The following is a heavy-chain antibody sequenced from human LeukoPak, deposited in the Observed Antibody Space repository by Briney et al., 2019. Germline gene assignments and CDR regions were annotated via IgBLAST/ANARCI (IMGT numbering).Heavy chain of an antibody. Sequence: GSLRLSCAASGFTVSSNYMSWVRQAPGKGLEWVSVIYSGGSTYYADSVKGRFTISRDNSKNTLYLQMNSLRAEDTAVYYCARSTIAVAGTYYFDYWGQGTLVTVSP. CDR1: GFTVSSNY. J-gene: IGHJ4*02. V-gene: IGHV3-66*01. CDR2: IYSGGST. CDR3: ARSTIAVAGTYYFDY. D-gene: IGHD6-19*01.